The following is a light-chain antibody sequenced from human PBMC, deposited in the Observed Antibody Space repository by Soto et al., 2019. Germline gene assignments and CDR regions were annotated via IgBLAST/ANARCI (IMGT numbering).Light chain of an antibody. J-gene: IGLJ1*01. CDR2: DNA. CDR1: DIGSKT. CDR3: HVWDSGGDHPTYV. Sequence: SYELTQPPSVSVAPGQTATLACGGNDIGSKTVHWYQQKPGQAPLLVVYDNADRPSGIPERFSGSNSGDTATLTIARVEAGDEADYYCHVWDSGGDHPTYVFGAGTKVTVL. V-gene: IGLV3-21*02.